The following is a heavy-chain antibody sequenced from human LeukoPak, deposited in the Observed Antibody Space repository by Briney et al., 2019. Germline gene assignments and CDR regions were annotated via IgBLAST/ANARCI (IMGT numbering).Heavy chain of an antibody. J-gene: IGHJ4*02. CDR3: VFDSSGYLSRSLPPYFDY. V-gene: IGHV1-69*05. CDR1: GGTFSRYA. CDR2: IIPIFGIA. Sequence: ASVKVSCKPSGGTFSRYAISWVRQAPGQGLEWMGGIIPIFGIANHAQKFQGRVTFTTDESTSTAYMELSSLRSEDTALYYCVFDSSGYLSRSLPPYFDYWGQGTLVTVSS. D-gene: IGHD3-22*01.